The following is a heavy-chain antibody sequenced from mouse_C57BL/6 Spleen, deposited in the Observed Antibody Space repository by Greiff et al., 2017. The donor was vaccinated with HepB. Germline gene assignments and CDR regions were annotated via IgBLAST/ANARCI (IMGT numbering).Heavy chain of an antibody. D-gene: IGHD1-1*01. CDR1: GYSITSGYY. V-gene: IGHV3-6*01. CDR3: AREEDYYGSSPPFAY. CDR2: ISYDGSN. Sequence: VQLQQSGPGLVKPSQSLSLTCSVTGYSITSGYYWNWIRQFPGNKLEWMGYISYDGSNNYNPSLKNRISITRDTSKNQFFLKLNSVTTEDTATYYCAREEDYYGSSPPFAYWGQGTLVTVSA. J-gene: IGHJ3*01.